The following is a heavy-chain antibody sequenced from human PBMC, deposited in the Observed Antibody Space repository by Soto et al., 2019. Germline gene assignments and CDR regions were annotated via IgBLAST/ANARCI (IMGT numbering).Heavy chain of an antibody. J-gene: IGHJ6*02. Sequence: GALRLSCAAPGFTFSSYAMSWVRQAPGKGLEWVSAISGSGGSTYYADSVKGRFTISRDNSKNTLYLQMNSLRAEDTAVYYCAKALYDFWSGYPTYGMDVWGQGTTVTVSS. D-gene: IGHD3-3*01. CDR1: GFTFSSYA. CDR3: AKALYDFWSGYPTYGMDV. V-gene: IGHV3-23*01. CDR2: ISGSGGST.